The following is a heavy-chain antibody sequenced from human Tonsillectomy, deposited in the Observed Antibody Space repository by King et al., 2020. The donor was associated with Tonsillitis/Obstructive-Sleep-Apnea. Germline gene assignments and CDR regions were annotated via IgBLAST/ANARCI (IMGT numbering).Heavy chain of an antibody. J-gene: IGHJ6*02. D-gene: IGHD2-15*01. CDR2: ISYDGSNK. V-gene: IGHV3-30*04. CDR1: GFTFSSYA. CDR3: ARAKGGVIVVVNGMDV. Sequence: VQLVESGGGVVQPGRSLRLSCAASGFTFSSYAMHWVRQAPGKGLEWVAVISYDGSNKYYADSVKGRFTISRDKSKNTLYLQMNSLRAEDTAVYYCARAKGGVIVVVNGMDVWGQGTPVTVSS.